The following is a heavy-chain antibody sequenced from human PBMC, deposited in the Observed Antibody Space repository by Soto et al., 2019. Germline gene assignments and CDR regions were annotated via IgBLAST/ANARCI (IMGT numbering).Heavy chain of an antibody. CDR1: GFSIRKYW. CDR2: ISGDGTTT. V-gene: IGHV3-74*01. J-gene: IGHJ4*02. CDR3: ATQDCTNDVCLEAAVTVGGALEY. D-gene: IGHD2-8*01. Sequence: EVQLVESGGGLVQPGEALRLACAASGFSIRKYWMHWVRQAPGKGPVWVSYISGDGTTTDYAGSVKGRFTISRDNAKNTLFLQMDSLRVEDTAIYFCATQDCTNDVCLEAAVTVGGALEYWGRGAQVTVSS.